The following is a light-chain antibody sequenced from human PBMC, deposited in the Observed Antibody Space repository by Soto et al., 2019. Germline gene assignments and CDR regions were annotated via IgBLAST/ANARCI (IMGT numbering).Light chain of an antibody. Sequence: DIVMTQSPDSLAVSLGERATINCKSSQSVLYSSNNKHCLAWYQQKPGQPPRLVITWASTRQSGVPDRFSGSGSGTDFTLTISSLQAGDVAVYYCQQYYSTPQTFGQGTKVEIK. CDR2: WAS. CDR3: QQYYSTPQT. CDR1: QSVLYSSNNKHC. V-gene: IGKV4-1*01. J-gene: IGKJ1*01.